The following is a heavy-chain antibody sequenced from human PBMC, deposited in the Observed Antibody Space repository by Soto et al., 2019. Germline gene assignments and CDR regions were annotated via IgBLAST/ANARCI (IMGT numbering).Heavy chain of an antibody. CDR2: IYYSGST. CDR3: ARGYRYSYSNSCFDP. Sequence: PSETLSLTCTVSGGSVSSDNYYWNWIRQPPGKGLEWIGYIYYSGSTNYNPSLKSRVTISVDTSKTQFSLKLTSVTAADTAVYYCARGYRYSYSNSCFDPWGRGTRVT. CDR1: GGSVSSDNYY. J-gene: IGHJ5*02. D-gene: IGHD5-18*01. V-gene: IGHV4-61*01.